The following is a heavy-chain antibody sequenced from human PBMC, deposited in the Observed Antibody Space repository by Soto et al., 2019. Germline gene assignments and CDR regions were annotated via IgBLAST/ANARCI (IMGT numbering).Heavy chain of an antibody. CDR2: IYYSGST. J-gene: IGHJ6*02. CDR1: GGSISSGDYY. D-gene: IGHD2-15*01. CDR3: ARDCSGGSCYYYYYGMDV. V-gene: IGHV4-30-4*01. Sequence: SETLSLTCTVSGGSISSGDYYWSWIRQPPGKGLEWIGYIYYSGSTYYNPSLKSRVTISVDTSKNQFSLKLSSVTAADTAVYYWARDCSGGSCYYYYYGMDVWGQGTTVTVSS.